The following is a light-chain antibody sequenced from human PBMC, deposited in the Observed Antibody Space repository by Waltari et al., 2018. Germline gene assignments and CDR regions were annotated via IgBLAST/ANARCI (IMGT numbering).Light chain of an antibody. V-gene: IGKV1-39*01. CDR3: QQYNLWPWT. CDR1: QSISNY. J-gene: IGKJ1*01. CDR2: AAS. Sequence: DIQMTQSPSSLSASVGDRVTITCRASQSISNYLNWYQQKPGKAPKVLIYAASSLQSGVPSRFSGSGSGTDFTLTINSLQPEDFATYYCQQYNLWPWTFDQGTKVDIK.